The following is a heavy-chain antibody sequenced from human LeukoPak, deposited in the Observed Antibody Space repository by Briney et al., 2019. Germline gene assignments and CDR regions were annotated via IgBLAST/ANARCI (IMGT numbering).Heavy chain of an antibody. J-gene: IGHJ3*02. CDR3: ARDGSGGDCPYI. Sequence: GGSLRLSCAASGFTFSSYWMHWVRQAPGKGLVWVSRINSDGSSTSYADSVKGRFTISRDNAKNTLYLQMNSLGAEDTAVYYCARDGSGGDCPYIWGQGTMVTVSS. CDR2: INSDGSST. V-gene: IGHV3-74*01. CDR1: GFTFSSYW. D-gene: IGHD2-21*02.